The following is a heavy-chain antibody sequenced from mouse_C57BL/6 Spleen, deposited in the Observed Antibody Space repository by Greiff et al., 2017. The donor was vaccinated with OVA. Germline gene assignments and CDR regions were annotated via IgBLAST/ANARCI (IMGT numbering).Heavy chain of an antibody. Sequence: VKLQESGAELARPGASVKLSCKASGYTFTSYGISWVKQRTGQGLEWIGEIYPRSGNTYYNEKFKGKATLTADKSSSTAYMELRSLTSEDSAVYFCASHISNYFDYWGQGTTLTVSS. CDR2: IYPRSGNT. V-gene: IGHV1-81*01. CDR3: ASHISNYFDY. CDR1: GYTFTSYG. J-gene: IGHJ2*01. D-gene: IGHD1-1*01.